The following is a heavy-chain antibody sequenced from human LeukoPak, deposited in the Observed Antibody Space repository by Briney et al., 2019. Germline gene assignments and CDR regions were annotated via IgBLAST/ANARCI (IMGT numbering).Heavy chain of an antibody. Sequence: ASVKVSCKVSGYTLTELSMHWVRQAPGKGLEWMGGFDPEDGETIYAQKFQGRVTMTEDTSTDTAYMELSSLRSEDTAVYYCATSRELFSWFDPWGQGTLVTVSS. D-gene: IGHD3-10*01. V-gene: IGHV1-24*01. CDR2: FDPEDGET. CDR1: GYTLTELS. CDR3: ATSRELFSWFDP. J-gene: IGHJ5*02.